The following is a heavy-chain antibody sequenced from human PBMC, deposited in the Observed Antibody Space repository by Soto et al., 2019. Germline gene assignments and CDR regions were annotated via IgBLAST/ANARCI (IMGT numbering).Heavy chain of an antibody. Sequence: GASVKVSCKASGYTFTSYGISWVRQAPGQGLEWMGWISAYNGNTNYAQKLQGRVTMTTDTSTSTAYMELRSLRSDDTAVYYCARSGHQYGSVYSRMDVSGQGTTLTVSS. CDR1: GYTFTSYG. J-gene: IGHJ6*02. D-gene: IGHD3-10*01. CDR2: ISAYNGNT. CDR3: ARSGHQYGSVYSRMDV. V-gene: IGHV1-18*04.